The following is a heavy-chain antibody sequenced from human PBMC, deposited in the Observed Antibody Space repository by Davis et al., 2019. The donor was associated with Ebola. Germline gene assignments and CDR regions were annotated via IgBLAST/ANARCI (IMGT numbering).Heavy chain of an antibody. CDR3: ARNSDYGSN. D-gene: IGHD4-17*01. CDR2: IYPGDSDT. J-gene: IGHJ4*02. CDR1: GGTFSSYA. Sequence: KVSCKASGGTFSSYAISWVRQMPGKGLEWMGIIYPGDSDTRYSPSFQGQVTISADKSISTAYLQWSSLKASDTAMYYCARNSDYGSNWGQGTLVTVSS. V-gene: IGHV5-51*01.